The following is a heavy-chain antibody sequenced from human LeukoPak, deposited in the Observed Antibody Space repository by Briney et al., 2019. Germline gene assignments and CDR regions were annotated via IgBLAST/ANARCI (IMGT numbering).Heavy chain of an antibody. CDR2: IYTSGST. Sequence: SSETLSLTCTVSGGSISSYYWSWIRQPAGKGLEWIGRIYTSGSTNYNPSLKSRVTMSVDTSKNQFSLKLSSVTAADTAVYYCARVGAVYSSGWYRYFDYWGQGTLVTVSS. CDR1: GGSISSYY. CDR3: ARVGAVYSSGWYRYFDY. J-gene: IGHJ4*02. D-gene: IGHD6-19*01. V-gene: IGHV4-4*07.